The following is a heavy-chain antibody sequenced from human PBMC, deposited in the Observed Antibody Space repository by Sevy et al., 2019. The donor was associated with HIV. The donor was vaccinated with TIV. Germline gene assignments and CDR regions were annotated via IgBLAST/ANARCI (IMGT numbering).Heavy chain of an antibody. Sequence: GSLRLSCAASGFTVSSNYMSWVRQAPGKGLEWVSVIYSGGSTYYADSVKGRFTISRDNSKNTLYLQMNSLRAEDTAVYYCARGFIRPYSSSWYGDSSAFDIWGQGTMVTVSS. J-gene: IGHJ3*02. V-gene: IGHV3-53*01. CDR3: ARGFIRPYSSSWYGDSSAFDI. CDR2: IYSGGST. CDR1: GFTVSSNY. D-gene: IGHD6-13*01.